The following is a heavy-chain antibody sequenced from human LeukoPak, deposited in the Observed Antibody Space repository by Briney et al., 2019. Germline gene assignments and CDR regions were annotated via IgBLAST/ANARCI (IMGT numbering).Heavy chain of an antibody. J-gene: IGHJ4*02. CDR1: GGSIRSSYYY. D-gene: IGHD3-3*01. CDR3: ASLGAGPTYYDFWSGYSSFYFDY. CDR2: IYDSGST. V-gene: IGHV4-39*01. Sequence: SETLSLTCTVSGGSIRSSYYYWGWIRQPPGKGLEWIGSIYDSGSTYYNPSLKSRVTIFVDTSKKQFSLKLTSVTAPYTAVYYCASLGAGPTYYDFWSGYSSFYFDYWGQGTLVTVSS.